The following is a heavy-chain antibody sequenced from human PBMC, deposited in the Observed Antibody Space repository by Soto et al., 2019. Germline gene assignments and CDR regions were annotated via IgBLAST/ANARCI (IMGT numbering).Heavy chain of an antibody. D-gene: IGHD6-19*01. J-gene: IGHJ4*02. Sequence: PGESLKISCKVFGDSFTGFWVGWVRQVPGKGLEWVASIYPRDSDVRYNPSFQGQVTTSADRSTTTAYLQWSSLKASDTAIYYCARQHPLDSRVWYDWGQGTLVTVSS. CDR3: ARQHPLDSRVWYD. V-gene: IGHV5-51*01. CDR1: GDSFTGFW. CDR2: IYPRDSDV.